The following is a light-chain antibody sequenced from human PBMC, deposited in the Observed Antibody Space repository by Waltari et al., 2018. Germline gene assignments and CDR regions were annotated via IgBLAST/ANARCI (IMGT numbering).Light chain of an antibody. CDR3: QQYGISPRT. V-gene: IGKV3-20*01. CDR2: GAS. CDR1: QSVGSEY. J-gene: IGKJ1*01. Sequence: EVVLTQSPVTLSLSPGERATLSCRASQSVGSEYLAWYQQKPGQAPRLLLYGASSRATGLPDRFSGSGSGTDFTLTISRLEPEDFAVYYCQQYGISPRTFGQGTKVEI.